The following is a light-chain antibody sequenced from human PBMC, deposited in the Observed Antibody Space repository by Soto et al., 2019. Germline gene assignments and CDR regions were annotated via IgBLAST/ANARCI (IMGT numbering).Light chain of an antibody. CDR1: QSISSW. Sequence: DIQIPQSPSTLSASVGDRVTINCRASQSISSWLAWYQQKQGKAPKLLIYDASSLESGVPSRFSGSRYGTEFNLTISSLQTDDFASYYCQQYDSYSWTFGQGTKVDIK. V-gene: IGKV1-5*01. J-gene: IGKJ1*01. CDR3: QQYDSYSWT. CDR2: DAS.